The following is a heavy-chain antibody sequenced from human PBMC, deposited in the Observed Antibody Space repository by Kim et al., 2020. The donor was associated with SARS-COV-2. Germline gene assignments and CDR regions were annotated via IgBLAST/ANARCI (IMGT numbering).Heavy chain of an antibody. CDR2: ISWNSGSI. J-gene: IGHJ4*02. V-gene: IGHV3-9*01. D-gene: IGHD3-22*01. CDR1: GFTFDDYA. CDR3: ARVKRSGSGWYYYDSSGYSFDY. Sequence: GGSLRLSCAASGFTFDDYAMHWVRQAPGKGLEWVSGISWNSGSIGYADSVKGRFTISGDNAKNSLYLQMNSLRAEDTALYYCARVKRSGSGWYYYDSSGYSFDYWGQGTLVTVSS.